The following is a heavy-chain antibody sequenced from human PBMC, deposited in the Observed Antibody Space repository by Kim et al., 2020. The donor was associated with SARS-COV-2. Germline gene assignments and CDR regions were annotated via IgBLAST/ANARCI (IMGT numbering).Heavy chain of an antibody. CDR3: AKTGSGYDYYYYYGMDV. Sequence: VEGRFTISRDNSKNTLYLQMNSLRAEDTAVYYCAKTGSGYDYYYYYGMDVWGQGTTVTVSS. J-gene: IGHJ6*02. D-gene: IGHD5-12*01. V-gene: IGHV3-30*02.